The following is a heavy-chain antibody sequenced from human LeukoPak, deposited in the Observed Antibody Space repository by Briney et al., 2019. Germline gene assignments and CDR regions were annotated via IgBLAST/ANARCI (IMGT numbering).Heavy chain of an antibody. CDR3: ARLRILEYYYVDV. D-gene: IGHD2-15*01. J-gene: IGHJ6*03. CDR2: INHSGST. CDR1: GGSFSGYY. Sequence: PSETLSLTCAVYGGSFSGYYRSWIRQPPGKGLEWIGEINHSGSTNYNPSLKSRVTISVDTSKNQFSLKLSSVTAADTAVYYCARLRILEYYYVDVWGKGTTVTVSS. V-gene: IGHV4-34*01.